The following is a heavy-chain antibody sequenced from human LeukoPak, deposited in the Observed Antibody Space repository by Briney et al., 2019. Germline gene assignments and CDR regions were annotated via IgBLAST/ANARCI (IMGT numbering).Heavy chain of an antibody. CDR3: AKDCLPWEETITIFGVVIILHGMDV. J-gene: IGHJ6*02. CDR2: IWYDGSNK. D-gene: IGHD3-3*01. V-gene: IGHV3-33*06. Sequence: GGSLRLSCAASGFTFSSYGMHWVRQAPGKGLEWVAVIWYDGSNKYYADSVKGRFTISRDNSKNTLYLQMNSLRAEDTAVYYCAKDCLPWEETITIFGVVIILHGMDVWGQGTTVTVSS. CDR1: GFTFSSYG.